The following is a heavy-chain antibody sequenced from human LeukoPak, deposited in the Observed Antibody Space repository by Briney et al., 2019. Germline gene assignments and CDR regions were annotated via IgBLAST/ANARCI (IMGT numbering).Heavy chain of an antibody. J-gene: IGHJ4*02. Sequence: GGSLRLSCAASGNYWMHWVRQVPGKGLVWVSHINSDGSWTSYADSVKGRFTISKDNAKSTVYLQMNSLRAEDTAVYYCVSFYETYWGRGTLVTVSS. D-gene: IGHD2/OR15-2a*01. CDR2: INSDGSWT. CDR3: VSFYETY. CDR1: GNYW. V-gene: IGHV3-74*01.